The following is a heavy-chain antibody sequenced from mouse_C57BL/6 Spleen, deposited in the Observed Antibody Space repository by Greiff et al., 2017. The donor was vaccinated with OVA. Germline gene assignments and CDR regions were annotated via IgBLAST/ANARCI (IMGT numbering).Heavy chain of an antibody. CDR1: GYTFTSYW. Sequence: VQLQQSGTVLARPGASVKMSCKTSGYTFTSYWMHWVKQRPGQGLEWIGAIYPGNSDPSYNQKFKGKAKLTAVTSASTAYMELSSLTNEDSAVYYCTSSGYGNSSYFDYWGQGTTLTVSS. J-gene: IGHJ2*01. D-gene: IGHD2-1*01. CDR3: TSSGYGNSSYFDY. CDR2: IYPGNSDP. V-gene: IGHV1-5*01.